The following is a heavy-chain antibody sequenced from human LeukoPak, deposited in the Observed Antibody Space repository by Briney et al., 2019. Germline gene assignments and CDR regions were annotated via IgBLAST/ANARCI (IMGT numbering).Heavy chain of an antibody. CDR2: ISSSGSTI. CDR1: GFTFSDYY. D-gene: IGHD2-15*01. J-gene: IGHJ3*02. Sequence: GESLRLSCAASGFTFSDYYMSWIRQAPGKGLEWVSYISSSGSTIYYADSVKGRFTISRDNAKNSLYLQMNSLRAEDTAVYYCARGYCSGGSCYHDAFDIWGQGTMVTVSS. V-gene: IGHV3-11*01. CDR3: ARGYCSGGSCYHDAFDI.